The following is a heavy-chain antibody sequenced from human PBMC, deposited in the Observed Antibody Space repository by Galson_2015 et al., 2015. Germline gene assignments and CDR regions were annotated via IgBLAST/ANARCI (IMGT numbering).Heavy chain of an antibody. D-gene: IGHD5-18*01. V-gene: IGHV3-23*01. CDR1: GFTFSSYA. J-gene: IGHJ4*02. CDR3: AKEFLDFGYSYGSPLDY. Sequence: SLRLSCAASGFTFSSYAMSWVRQAPGKGLEWVSAISGSGGSTYYADSVKGRFTISRDNSKNTLYLQMNSLRAEGTAVYYCAKEFLDFGYSYGSPLDYWGQGTLVTVSS. CDR2: ISGSGGST.